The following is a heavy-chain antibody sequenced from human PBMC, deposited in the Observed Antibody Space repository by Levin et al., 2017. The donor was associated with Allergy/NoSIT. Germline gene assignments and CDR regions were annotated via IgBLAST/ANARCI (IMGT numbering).Heavy chain of an antibody. CDR3: ARDGSYDTVDI. V-gene: IGHV3-21*01. CDR1: GFTFSGYT. D-gene: IGHD6-6*01. Sequence: SCAASGFTFSGYTLNWVRQAPGKGLEWVSSISSSSTYIYYADSLKGRFTISRDDAKHSLSLQMNSLRVEDTAVYYCARDGSYDTVDIWGQGTMVTVSS. CDR2: ISSSSTYI. J-gene: IGHJ3*02.